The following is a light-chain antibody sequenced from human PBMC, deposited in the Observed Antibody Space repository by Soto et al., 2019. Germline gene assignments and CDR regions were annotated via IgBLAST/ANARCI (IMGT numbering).Light chain of an antibody. V-gene: IGKV1-39*01. Sequence: DIHMTQSPSSLSASLGDRVTITFRASQSISSYLNWYQQKPGKAPKLLIYAASSLQSGVPSRFSGSGSGTDFTLTTSSLQPEDFATYYCQQSYGTPLTFGGGTKVDIK. CDR2: AAS. J-gene: IGKJ4*01. CDR3: QQSYGTPLT. CDR1: QSISSY.